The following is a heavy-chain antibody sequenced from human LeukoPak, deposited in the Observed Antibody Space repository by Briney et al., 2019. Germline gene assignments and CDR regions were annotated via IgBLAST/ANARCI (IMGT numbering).Heavy chain of an antibody. Sequence: GGSLRLSCVASGFTIDKAWMTWVRQVPGKGLEWVGRIRSRVDGGTSDYAAPVKGRFTISRDDSKNTMYLQMNSLRAEDTAVYYCARGGIITSYAFEIWGQGAMVTVSS. J-gene: IGHJ3*02. CDR3: ARGGIITSYAFEI. CDR1: GFTIDKAW. CDR2: IRSRVDGGTS. V-gene: IGHV3-15*01. D-gene: IGHD3-10*01.